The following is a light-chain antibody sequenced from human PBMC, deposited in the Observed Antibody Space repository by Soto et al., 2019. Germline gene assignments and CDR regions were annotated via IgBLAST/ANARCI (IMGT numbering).Light chain of an antibody. Sequence: EIVMTQSPATLSVSPGERATVSCRASQSISSNLAWYQQKPGQAPRLLIYGASTRATGVPARFSGSGSGTEFTLTISSLQSDDFALYYCLQYNNWPPWTLGQGTRVEVK. J-gene: IGKJ1*01. CDR2: GAS. CDR3: LQYNNWPPWT. CDR1: QSISSN. V-gene: IGKV3-15*01.